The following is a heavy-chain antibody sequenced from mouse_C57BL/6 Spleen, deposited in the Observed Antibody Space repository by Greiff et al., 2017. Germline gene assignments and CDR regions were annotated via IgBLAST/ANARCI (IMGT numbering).Heavy chain of an antibody. CDR1: GYSFTGYY. V-gene: IGHV1-42*01. CDR3: ARAGYYGFDY. J-gene: IGHJ2*01. Sequence: VQLKESGPELVKPGASVKISCKASGYSFTGYYMNWVKQSPEKSLEWIGEINPSTGGTTYNQKFKAKATLTVDKSSSTAYMQLKSLTSEDSAVYYCARAGYYGFDYWGQGTTLTVSS. D-gene: IGHD1-1*01. CDR2: INPSTGGT.